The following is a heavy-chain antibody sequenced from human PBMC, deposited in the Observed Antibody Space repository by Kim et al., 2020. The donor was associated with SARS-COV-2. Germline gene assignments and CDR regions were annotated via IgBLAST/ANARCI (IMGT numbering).Heavy chain of an antibody. Sequence: GGSLRLSCAASGFTFSSYAMSWVRQAPGKGLEWVSAISGSGGSTYYADSVKGRFTISRDNSKNTLYLQMNSLRAEDTAVYYCASQFESGSTLRSYYYYYGMDVWGQGTTVTVSS. V-gene: IGHV3-23*01. J-gene: IGHJ6*02. D-gene: IGHD3-10*01. CDR2: ISGSGGST. CDR1: GFTFSSYA. CDR3: ASQFESGSTLRSYYYYYGMDV.